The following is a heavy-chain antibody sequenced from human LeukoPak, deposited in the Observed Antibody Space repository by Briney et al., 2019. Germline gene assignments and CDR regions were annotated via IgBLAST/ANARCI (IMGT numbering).Heavy chain of an antibody. D-gene: IGHD6-13*01. CDR2: IYYSGST. CDR1: GGSISSSSYY. CDR3: ASQDTGYSSSWYVGPH. V-gene: IGHV4-39*01. J-gene: IGHJ4*02. Sequence: SETLSLTCTVSGGSISSSSYYWGWIRQPPGKGLEWIVSIYYSGSTYYNPSLKGRVTISVATSKNQFSLKLSSVTAADTAVYYCASQDTGYSSSWYVGPHWGQGTLVTVSS.